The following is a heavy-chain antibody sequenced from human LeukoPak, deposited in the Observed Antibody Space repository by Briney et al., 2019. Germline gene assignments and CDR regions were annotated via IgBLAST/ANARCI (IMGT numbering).Heavy chain of an antibody. CDR2: IYPSDSDT. CDR1: GYTFTTSW. J-gene: IGHJ4*02. CDR3: ALVFYSHYGLGF. Sequence: GESLKISCKASGYTFTTSWIGWVRPMPGKGQEWMGIIYPSDSDTRYSPSFQGQVTISADKSITTAFLQWSSVKASDTAMYYCALVFYSHYGLGFWGQGTLVTVSS. D-gene: IGHD4-11*01. V-gene: IGHV5-51*01.